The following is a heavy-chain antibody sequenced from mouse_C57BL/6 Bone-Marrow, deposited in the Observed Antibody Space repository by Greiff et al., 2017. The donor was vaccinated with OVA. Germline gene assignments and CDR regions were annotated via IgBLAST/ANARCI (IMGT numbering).Heavy chain of an antibody. V-gene: IGHV5-17*01. CDR1: GFTFSDYG. CDR3: ARSYYYGSSPTDY. CDR2: ISSGSSTI. D-gene: IGHD1-1*01. J-gene: IGHJ2*01. Sequence: EVQLQQSGGGLVKPGGSLKLSCAASGFTFSDYGMHWVRQAPEKGLEWVAYISSGSSTIYYADTVKGRFTISRDNAKNTLFLQMTSLRSEDTAMYYCARSYYYGSSPTDYWGQGTTLTVSS.